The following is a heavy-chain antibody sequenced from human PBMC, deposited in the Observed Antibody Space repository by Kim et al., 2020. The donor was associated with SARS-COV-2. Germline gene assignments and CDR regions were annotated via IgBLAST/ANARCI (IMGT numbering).Heavy chain of an antibody. Sequence: GGSLRLSFAASGFTFSSYEMNWVRQAPGKGLEWVSYISSSGSTIYYADSVKGRFTISRDNAKNSLYLQMNSLRAEDTAVYYCARVRVLRYFDWDFDYWGQGTLVTVSS. V-gene: IGHV3-48*03. CDR1: GFTFSSYE. CDR3: ARVRVLRYFDWDFDY. J-gene: IGHJ4*02. D-gene: IGHD3-9*01. CDR2: ISSSGSTI.